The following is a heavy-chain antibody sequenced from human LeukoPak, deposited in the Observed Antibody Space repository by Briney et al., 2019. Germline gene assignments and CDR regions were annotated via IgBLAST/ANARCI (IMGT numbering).Heavy chain of an antibody. D-gene: IGHD2-2*01. Sequence: GGSLRLSCAASGFTFSNYWMSWVRQPPGKGLEWVANIKQDGSEKYYVDSVKGRFTISRDNAKNSLYLKMSNLRAEDTAAYYCVVVVPAAILYYYYYMDVWGKGTTVTVSS. J-gene: IGHJ6*03. CDR3: VVVVPAAILYYYYYMDV. CDR1: GFTFSNYW. CDR2: IKQDGSEK. V-gene: IGHV3-7*01.